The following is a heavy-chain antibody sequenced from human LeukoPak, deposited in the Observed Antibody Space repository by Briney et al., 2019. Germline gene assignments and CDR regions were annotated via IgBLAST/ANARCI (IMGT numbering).Heavy chain of an antibody. J-gene: IGHJ4*02. CDR3: ARAAAIKKVGYFDY. D-gene: IGHD6-13*01. CDR1: GGSISSSSYY. V-gene: IGHV4-39*01. CDR2: IYYSGST. Sequence: PSETLSLTCTVSGGSISSSSYYWGWIRQPPGKGLEWIGSIYYSGSTYYNPSLKSRVTISVDTSKNQLSLKLSSVTAADTAVYYCARAAAIKKVGYFDYWGQGTLVTVSS.